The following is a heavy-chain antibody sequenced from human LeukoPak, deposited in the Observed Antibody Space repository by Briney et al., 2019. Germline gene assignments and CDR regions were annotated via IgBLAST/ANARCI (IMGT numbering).Heavy chain of an antibody. Sequence: PGGSLRLSCAASGFTFSSYAMSWVRQAPRKGLEWVASINHNGNVNYYVDSVKGRFTISRDNAKNSLYLQMSNLRAEDTAVYFCARGGGLDVWGQGATVTVSS. V-gene: IGHV3-7*03. CDR3: ARGGGLDV. CDR1: GFTFSSYA. CDR2: INHNGNVN. D-gene: IGHD3-16*01. J-gene: IGHJ6*02.